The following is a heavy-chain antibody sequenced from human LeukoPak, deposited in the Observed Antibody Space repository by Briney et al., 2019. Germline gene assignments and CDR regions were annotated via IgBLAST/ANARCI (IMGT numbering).Heavy chain of an antibody. CDR1: GFTFSDYH. CDR2: IGYSATTV. CDR3: ARTLAVADH. D-gene: IGHD6-19*01. Sequence: GGSLRLSCAASGFTFSDYHMTWIRQAPGKGLEWISYIGYSATTVYYADSVRGRFTISRDDAKNSLFLQMDSLRAEDTAVYYCARTLAVADHWGQGTLVTVSS. V-gene: IGHV3-11*01. J-gene: IGHJ4*02.